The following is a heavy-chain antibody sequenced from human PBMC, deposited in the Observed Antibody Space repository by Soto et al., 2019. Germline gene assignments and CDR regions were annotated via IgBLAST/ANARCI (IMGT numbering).Heavy chain of an antibody. V-gene: IGHV4-31*03. CDR1: GGSIRSGGYY. D-gene: IGHD2-2*01. Sequence: SETLSLTCTVSGGSIRSGGYYWSWIRQHPGKGLEWIGYIYYSGSTYYNPSLKSRVTISVDTSKNQFSLKLSSVTAADTAVYYCPRDYCSSTSCYGLDYWGQGTLVTVSS. CDR3: PRDYCSSTSCYGLDY. CDR2: IYYSGST. J-gene: IGHJ4*02.